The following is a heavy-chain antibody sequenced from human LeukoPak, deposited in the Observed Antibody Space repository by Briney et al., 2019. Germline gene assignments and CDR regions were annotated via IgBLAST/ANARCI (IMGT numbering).Heavy chain of an antibody. J-gene: IGHJ4*02. D-gene: IGHD3-22*01. CDR3: ARESLGTHPYYYDSSGTDY. V-gene: IGHV1-18*01. CDR1: GGTFSSYT. Sequence: ASVKVSCKASGGTFSSYTISWVRQAPGQGLEWMGWISAYNGNTNYAQKLQGRVTMTTDTSTSTAYMELRSLRSDDTAVYYCARESLGTHPYYYDSSGTDYWGQGTLVTVSS. CDR2: ISAYNGNT.